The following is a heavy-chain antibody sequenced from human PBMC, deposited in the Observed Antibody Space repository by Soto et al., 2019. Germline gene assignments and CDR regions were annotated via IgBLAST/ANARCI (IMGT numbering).Heavy chain of an antibody. CDR3: ARVDIAAPPTYSLHS. Sequence: SVKVSCKASGATFSSYAISWVRQAPGQGLEWMGGIIPIFGTANYAQKFQGRVTITADESTSTAYMELSSLRSEDTAVYYCARVDIAAPPTYSLHSCGQTTLDTLSS. V-gene: IGHV1-69*13. CDR1: GATFSSYA. J-gene: IGHJ4*02. D-gene: IGHD6-13*01. CDR2: IIPIFGTA.